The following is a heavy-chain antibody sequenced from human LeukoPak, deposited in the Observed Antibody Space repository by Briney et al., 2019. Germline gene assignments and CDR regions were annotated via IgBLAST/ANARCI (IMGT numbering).Heavy chain of an antibody. CDR3: ARSNPRYCSSTTCLFGY. J-gene: IGHJ4*02. D-gene: IGHD2-2*01. CDR1: GYRFPRYY. Sequence: AVTVSYMASGYRFPRYYMHWVRQAPRQGSEWMGWVNPNSGDTNYAQKFQGRVTMTRDTSISIAHMELSRLRSDDRAVYCCARSNPRYCSSTTCLFGYWGQGTLVTVSS. V-gene: IGHV1-2*02. CDR2: VNPNSGDT.